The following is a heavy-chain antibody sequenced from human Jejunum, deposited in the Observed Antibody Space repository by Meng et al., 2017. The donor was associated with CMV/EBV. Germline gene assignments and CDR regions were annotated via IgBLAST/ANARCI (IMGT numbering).Heavy chain of an antibody. CDR3: ARLSRTTRGSPDF. V-gene: IGHV3-7*01. J-gene: IGHJ4*02. CDR1: GFSFGTYW. CDR2: IKNDGSEQ. Sequence: AAAGFSFGTYWRSWVRQAPEKGLEYVATIKNDGSEQYYVDSVRGRFPISRDNAKNSLYLQMNGLRAEDTAIYYCARLSRTTRGSPDFWGQGSLVTVSS. D-gene: IGHD2/OR15-2a*01.